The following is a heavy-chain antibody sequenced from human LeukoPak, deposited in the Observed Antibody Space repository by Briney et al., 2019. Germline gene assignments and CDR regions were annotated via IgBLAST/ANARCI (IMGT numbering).Heavy chain of an antibody. V-gene: IGHV3-7*01. CDR1: GFTFNHYW. CDR3: ARDRPSDQFLSYQTFDC. CDR2: IKEDGSET. J-gene: IGHJ4*02. Sequence: GGSLRLSCEASGFTFNHYWMSWVRQAPGKGLEWVANIKEDGSETYYVDSVEGRFTISRDNANNALYLQMNDLRAEDTAVYYCARDRPSDQFLSYQTFDCWGQGTLVAVSS. D-gene: IGHD2/OR15-2a*01.